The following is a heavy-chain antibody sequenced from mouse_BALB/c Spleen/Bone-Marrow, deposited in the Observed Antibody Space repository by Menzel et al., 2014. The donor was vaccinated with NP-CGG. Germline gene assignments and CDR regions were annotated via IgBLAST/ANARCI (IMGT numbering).Heavy chain of an antibody. J-gene: IGHJ2*01. Sequence: EVKLVESGGGLVQPGGSRKLSCAASGFTFSSFGMHWVRQAPERGLEWVAYISSGSSTIFYADTVKGRFTISRDKPKNTLFLQMTSLRSEDTAMYYCTRGGNWEDFDYWGQGTTLTVSS. CDR1: GFTFSSFG. V-gene: IGHV5-17*02. D-gene: IGHD4-1*01. CDR3: TRGGNWEDFDY. CDR2: ISSGSSTI.